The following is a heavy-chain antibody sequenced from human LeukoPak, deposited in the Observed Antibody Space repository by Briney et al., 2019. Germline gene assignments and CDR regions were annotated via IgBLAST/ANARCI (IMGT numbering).Heavy chain of an antibody. V-gene: IGHV4-4*07. D-gene: IGHD3-22*01. CDR3: ARVVQSTDSSGFYLPEYFQH. Sequence: EASETLSLTCTVSGGSISSYYWSWIRQPAGKGLEWIGRIYTSGSTNYNPSLKSRVTMSVDTSKNQFSLKLSSVTAADTAVYYCARVVQSTDSSGFYLPEYFQHWGQGTLVTVSS. CDR2: IYTSGST. CDR1: GGSISSYY. J-gene: IGHJ1*01.